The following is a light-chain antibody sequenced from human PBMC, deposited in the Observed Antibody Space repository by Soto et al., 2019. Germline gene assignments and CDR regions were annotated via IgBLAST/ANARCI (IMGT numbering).Light chain of an antibody. Sequence: QPVLTQSPSASASLGASVKLTCTLSSGHSSYAIAWHQQQPEKGPRYLMKLNSDGSHSKGDGIPDRFSGSSTGAERYLTMSSLQSDDEAAYYCQTWGNRTNVFGTGTNLTVL. J-gene: IGLJ1*01. CDR2: LNSDGSH. V-gene: IGLV4-69*01. CDR1: SGHSSYA. CDR3: QTWGNRTNV.